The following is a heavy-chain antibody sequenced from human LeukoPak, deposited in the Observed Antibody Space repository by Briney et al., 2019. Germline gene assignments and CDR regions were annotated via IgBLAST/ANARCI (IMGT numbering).Heavy chain of an antibody. D-gene: IGHD3-3*01. CDR2: IWYDGSNK. J-gene: IGHJ4*02. CDR1: GFTFSSYG. Sequence: GRSLRLSCAASGFTFSSYGMRWVRQAPGKGLEWVAVIWYDGSNKYYADSVKGRFTISRDNSKNTLYLQMNSLRAEDTAVYYCARDNTYYDFWSGFDYWGQGTLVTVSS. CDR3: ARDNTYYDFWSGFDY. V-gene: IGHV3-33*01.